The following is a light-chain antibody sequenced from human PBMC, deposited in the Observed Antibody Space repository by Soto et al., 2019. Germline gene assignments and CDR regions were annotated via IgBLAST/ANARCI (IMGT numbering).Light chain of an antibody. CDR1: QTISTY. CDR2: DAS. J-gene: IGKJ2*01. CDR3: QQSHSIPYT. Sequence: DIQMTQSPSSLSASVGDSVTITCRASQTISTYLHWYQQKPGKAPKLLIYDASSLQSGVPSRFSGNGSGRDFTLNISGLQPEDFATYHCQQSHSIPYTFGQGTKLEIK. V-gene: IGKV1-39*01.